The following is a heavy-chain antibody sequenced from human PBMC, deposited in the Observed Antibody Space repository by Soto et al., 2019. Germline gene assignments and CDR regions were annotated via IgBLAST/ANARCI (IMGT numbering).Heavy chain of an antibody. CDR2: IFWNDEK. CDR1: GFPLSDARMG. Sequence: QVTLKESGPVLVKPTETLTLTCAVSGFPLSDARMGVSWIRQPPGKALEWLAHIFWNDEKSYSTSLNSRLTISRDPSKGQVVLTMTNMDPVDTATYFCAHVRQWDGSQSYQYWGRGTLVTVSS. CDR3: AHVRQWDGSQSYQY. J-gene: IGHJ4*02. V-gene: IGHV2-26*01. D-gene: IGHD1-26*01.